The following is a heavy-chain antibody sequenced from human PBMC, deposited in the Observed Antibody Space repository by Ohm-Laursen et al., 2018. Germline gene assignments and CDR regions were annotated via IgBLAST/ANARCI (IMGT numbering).Heavy chain of an antibody. CDR2: ISSSSYTI. Sequence: SLRLSCAASGFTFSSYSMNWVRQAPGKGLEWVSYISSSSYTIYYADSVKGRFTISRDKAKNSLYLQMNSLRAEDTAVYYCAKVYYCSGGSCCSWELTNGFDIWGQGTMVTVS. J-gene: IGHJ3*02. D-gene: IGHD2-15*01. CDR1: GFTFSSYS. CDR3: AKVYYCSGGSCCSWELTNGFDI. V-gene: IGHV3-48*01.